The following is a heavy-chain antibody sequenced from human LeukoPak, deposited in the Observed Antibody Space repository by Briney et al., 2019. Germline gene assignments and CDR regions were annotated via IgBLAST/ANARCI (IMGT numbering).Heavy chain of an antibody. J-gene: IGHJ4*02. CDR2: INHSGST. V-gene: IGHV4-34*01. Sequence: SETLSLTCAVYGGSSSGYYWSWIRQPPGKGLEWIGEINHSGSTNYNPSLKSRVTISVDTSKNQFSLKLSSVTAADTAVYYCARGGSSIVVVVAAMSLYFDYWGQGTLVTVSS. D-gene: IGHD2-15*01. CDR1: GGSSSGYY. CDR3: ARGGSSIVVVVAAMSLYFDY.